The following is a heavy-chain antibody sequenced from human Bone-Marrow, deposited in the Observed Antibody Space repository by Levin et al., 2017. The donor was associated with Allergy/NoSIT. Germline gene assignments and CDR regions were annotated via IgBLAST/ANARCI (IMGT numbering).Heavy chain of an antibody. J-gene: IGHJ6*02. D-gene: IGHD2-8*01. CDR1: EFTFSTYS. V-gene: IGHV3-48*01. Sequence: PGGSLRLSCEASEFTFSTYSMNWLRQAPGKGLEWVSYMSSSSSTIYYADSVKGRFTISRDNAKNSLYLQMNSLRAEDTAVYYCARDRQWTPPYYYYAMDVWGQGTTVTVSS. CDR3: ARDRQWTPPYYYYAMDV. CDR2: MSSSSSTI.